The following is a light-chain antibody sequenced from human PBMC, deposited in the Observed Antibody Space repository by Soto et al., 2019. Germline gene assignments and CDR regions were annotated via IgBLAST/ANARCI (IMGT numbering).Light chain of an antibody. V-gene: IGLV1-40*01. CDR1: SSNIGAGHD. CDR2: SNI. CDR3: QSFDSSLNVV. J-gene: IGLJ2*01. Sequence: QSVLTQPPSVSGAPGQWVTISCTGSSSNIGAGHDVQWYQHLPGTAPKLLIYSNIIRPSGVPDRFSGSQSGTSASLAIAGLQAEDEADYYCQSFDSSLNVVFGRGTKLTVL.